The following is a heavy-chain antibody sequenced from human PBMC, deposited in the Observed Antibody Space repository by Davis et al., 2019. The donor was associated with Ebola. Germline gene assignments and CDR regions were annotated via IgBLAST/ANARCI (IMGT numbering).Heavy chain of an antibody. J-gene: IGHJ4*02. CDR2: IRSKAYGGTT. Sequence: GGSLRLSCTASGFTFGDYAMSWFRQAPGKGLEWVGFIRSKAYGGTTEYAASVKGRFTISRDDSKSIAYLQMNSLKTEDTAVYYCTRDGVNLWFGELLNPSLDYWGQGTLVTVSS. CDR3: TRDGVNLWFGELLNPSLDY. V-gene: IGHV3-49*03. CDR1: GFTFGDYA. D-gene: IGHD3-10*01.